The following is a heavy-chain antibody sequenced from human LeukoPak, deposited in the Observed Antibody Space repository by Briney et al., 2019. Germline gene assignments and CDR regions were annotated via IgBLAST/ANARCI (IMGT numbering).Heavy chain of an antibody. CDR2: IFGSGGSP. Sequence: GSLRLSCEASGFPFGSFAMYWVRQAPGKGLEWIAGIFGSGGSPHYADSVKGRFTISRDNSKNTVYLQINSLRAEDTAVYYCGKTTAGYSSGQKPAWPVDYWGQGTLVTVSS. CDR3: GKTTAGYSSGQKPAWPVDY. V-gene: IGHV3-23*01. D-gene: IGHD5-18*01. J-gene: IGHJ4*02. CDR1: GFPFGSFA.